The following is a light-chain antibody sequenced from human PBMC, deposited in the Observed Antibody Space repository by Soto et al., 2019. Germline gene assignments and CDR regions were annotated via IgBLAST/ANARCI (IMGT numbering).Light chain of an antibody. Sequence: EIVMTQSPATLSASPGERATLSCSASQSVSSNLAWYQQKPGQAPRLLIYGASTRATGIPARFSGSGSGTEFTLTISSLQSEDFAVYYCQQYNNWPLTFGGGTKVEI. CDR1: QSVSSN. V-gene: IGKV3-15*01. CDR3: QQYNNWPLT. J-gene: IGKJ4*01. CDR2: GAS.